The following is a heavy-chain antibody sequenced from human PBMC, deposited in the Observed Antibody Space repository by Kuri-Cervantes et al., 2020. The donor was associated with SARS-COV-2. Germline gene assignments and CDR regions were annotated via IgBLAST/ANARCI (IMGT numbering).Heavy chain of an antibody. V-gene: IGHV1-18*01. D-gene: IGHD4-23*01. CDR2: ISTYNGNT. J-gene: IGHJ4*02. CDR1: GYTFTSYG. CDR3: ARSHTLYGGNSSPWDY. Sequence: ASVKVSCKASGYTFTSYGISWVRQAPGQGLEWMGWISTYNGNTNYAQILQGRVTMTTDTSTSTACMELRSLRSFDTAVYYCARSHTLYGGNSSPWDYWGQGTLVTVSS.